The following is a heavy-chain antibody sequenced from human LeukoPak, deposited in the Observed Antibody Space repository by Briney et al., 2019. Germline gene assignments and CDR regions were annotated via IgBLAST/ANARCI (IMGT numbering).Heavy chain of an antibody. CDR1: GFTFSNYW. CDR2: IKQDGSEK. Sequence: PGGSLRLSCAASGFTFSNYWMSWVRQAPGKGLEWVANIKQDGSEKYYVDSVKGRFTISRDNAKNSLYLQMKSLRAEDTAVYYCARDQITMLRGVIIKDYHYYYTDVWGKGTTVTVSS. CDR3: ARDQITMLRGVIIKDYHYYYTDV. J-gene: IGHJ6*03. D-gene: IGHD3-10*01. V-gene: IGHV3-7*01.